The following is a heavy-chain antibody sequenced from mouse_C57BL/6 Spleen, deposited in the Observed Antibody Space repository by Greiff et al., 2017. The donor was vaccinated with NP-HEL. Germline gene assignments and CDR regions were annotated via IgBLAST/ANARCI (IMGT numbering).Heavy chain of an antibody. V-gene: IGHV2-2*01. D-gene: IGHD1-1*01. Sequence: QVHVKQSGPGLVQPSQSLSITCTVSGFSLTSYGVHWVRQSPGKGLEWLGVIWSGGSTDYNAAFISRLSISKDNSKSQVFFKMNSLQADDTAIYYCARNWDTVEWYFDVWGTGTTVTVSS. CDR2: IWSGGST. CDR1: GFSLTSYG. J-gene: IGHJ1*03. CDR3: ARNWDTVEWYFDV.